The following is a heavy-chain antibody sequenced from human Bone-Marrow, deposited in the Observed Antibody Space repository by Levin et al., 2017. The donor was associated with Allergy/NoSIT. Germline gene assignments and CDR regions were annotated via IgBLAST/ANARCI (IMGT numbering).Heavy chain of an antibody. Sequence: GESLKISCAASGFNFDDYGMSWVRQAPGKGLEWISGINWHGGGTRYVDSVKGRFTISRDNAKSSLFLEMNSLRAEDTALYYCARDGVCGAGTCTLDYWGQGTLVTISS. CDR1: GFNFDDYG. J-gene: IGHJ4*02. V-gene: IGHV3-20*04. CDR2: INWHGGGT. CDR3: ARDGVCGAGTCTLDY. D-gene: IGHD2-15*01.